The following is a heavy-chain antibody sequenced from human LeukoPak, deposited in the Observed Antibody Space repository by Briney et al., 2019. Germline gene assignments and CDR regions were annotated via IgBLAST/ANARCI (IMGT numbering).Heavy chain of an antibody. V-gene: IGHV3-23*01. CDR2: ITSRGNYT. CDR1: GFPFSSYA. J-gene: IGHJ4*02. Sequence: GGFLRLSCAASGFPFSSYAMSWVRQAPGQGLEWVSGITSRGNYTKYADSVRGRCIISRDNSKSTVFLQLDSLRAEDTAVYYCAKDSKAAASTAGYFNYWGQGGLVTVSS. D-gene: IGHD2-2*01. CDR3: AKDSKAAASTAGYFNY.